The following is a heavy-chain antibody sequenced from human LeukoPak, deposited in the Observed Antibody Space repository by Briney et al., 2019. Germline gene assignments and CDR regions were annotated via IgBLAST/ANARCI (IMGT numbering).Heavy chain of an antibody. CDR1: GGSISTYY. D-gene: IGHD3-22*01. V-gene: IGHV4-59*01. J-gene: IGHJ5*02. CDR3: ARDQYHYDSSGYVRFDP. Sequence: PSETLSLTCTVSGGSISTYYWSWIRQPPGKGLEWIGYIYYSGSTDYNPSLKSRVTISVDTSKNQFSLKLSSVTAADTAVYYCARDQYHYDSSGYVRFDPWGQGTLVTVSS. CDR2: IYYSGST.